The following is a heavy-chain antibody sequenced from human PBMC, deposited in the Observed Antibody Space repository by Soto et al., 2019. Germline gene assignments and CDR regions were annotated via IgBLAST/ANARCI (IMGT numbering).Heavy chain of an antibody. CDR3: ARDLWGYCGADCYPLDV. CDR2: IYYSGSA. V-gene: IGHV4-39*02. D-gene: IGHD2-21*02. J-gene: IGHJ6*02. CDR1: GDSISSSDYY. Sequence: SETLSLTCTVSGDSISSSDYYWGWTRQPPGKGLEWIGNIYYSGSASYHPSLKSRVTISVDTSKNQVSLKLNSVTAADTTVYYCARDLWGYCGADCYPLDVWGQGTTVTVSS.